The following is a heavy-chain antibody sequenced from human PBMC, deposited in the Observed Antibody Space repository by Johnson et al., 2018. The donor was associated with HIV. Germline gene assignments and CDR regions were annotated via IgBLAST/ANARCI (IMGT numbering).Heavy chain of an antibody. CDR3: ARDGHSSTPRCAFDI. J-gene: IGHJ3*02. CDR2: IYSGGST. CDR1: GFTVSSNY. Sequence: VQLVESGGGVVQPGRSLRLSCAASGFTVSSNYMSWVRQAPGKGLEWVSVIYSGGSTYYTDSVTGRFTISRDNSKNTLYLQMNSLRPEDTAVYYCARDGHSSTPRCAFDIWGQGTMVTVSS. D-gene: IGHD6-13*01. V-gene: IGHV3-66*02.